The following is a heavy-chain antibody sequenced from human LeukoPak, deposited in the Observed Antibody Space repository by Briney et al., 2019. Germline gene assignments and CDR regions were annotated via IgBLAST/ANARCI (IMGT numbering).Heavy chain of an antibody. CDR2: ISSSSSYI. D-gene: IGHD1-26*01. Sequence: KAGGSLRLSCAASGFTFSSYSMNWVRQAPGKGLEWVSSISSSSSYIYYADSVKGRFTISRDNAKNSLYLQMNSLRAEDTAVYYCARDGMGAFDIWGQGTMVTVSS. V-gene: IGHV3-21*01. J-gene: IGHJ3*02. CDR1: GFTFSSYS. CDR3: ARDGMGAFDI.